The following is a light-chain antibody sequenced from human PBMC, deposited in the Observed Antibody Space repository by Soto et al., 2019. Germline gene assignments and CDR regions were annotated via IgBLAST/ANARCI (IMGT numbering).Light chain of an antibody. Sequence: QSALTQPPSASGSPGQSLTISCTGTSSDVGGYNYVSWYQQHPGKAPKLMIYEVTKRPSGVPDRFSGSKSGNTASLTVSGLQAEDEADYYCSSYAGSKTLFGGGTKLT. V-gene: IGLV2-8*01. CDR1: SSDVGGYNY. J-gene: IGLJ2*01. CDR2: EVT. CDR3: SSYAGSKTL.